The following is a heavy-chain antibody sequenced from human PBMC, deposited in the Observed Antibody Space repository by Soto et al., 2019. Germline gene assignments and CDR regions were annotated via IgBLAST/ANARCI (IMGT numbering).Heavy chain of an antibody. Sequence: QVHLVESGGGVVQHGRSLRLSCAASGFTFSYYGMHWVRQAPGQGLEWVAFVWFDGTKEFYADSVKGRFTISRDNSNNTLYLQMNSLRAEDTALYYCARVSTGDTSPNYFDFWGQGTLVTVSS. CDR3: ARVSTGDTSPNYFDF. J-gene: IGHJ4*02. CDR2: VWFDGTKE. D-gene: IGHD2-21*02. CDR1: GFTFSYYG. V-gene: IGHV3-33*01.